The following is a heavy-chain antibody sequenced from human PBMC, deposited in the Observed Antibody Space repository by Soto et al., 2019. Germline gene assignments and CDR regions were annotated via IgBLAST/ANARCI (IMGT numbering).Heavy chain of an antibody. CDR3: ARRFYSTNWYYFDY. V-gene: IGHV3-23*01. D-gene: IGHD2-2*01. Sequence: GGSLRLSCTASGFTFSNYAMTWVRQAPGKGLEWVSGISASTYYADSVKGRFTISRDNSRNTLYLQMNSLRAEDTAVYYCARRFYSTNWYYFDYWGQGTLVTVSS. CDR2: ISAST. J-gene: IGHJ4*02. CDR1: GFTFSNYA.